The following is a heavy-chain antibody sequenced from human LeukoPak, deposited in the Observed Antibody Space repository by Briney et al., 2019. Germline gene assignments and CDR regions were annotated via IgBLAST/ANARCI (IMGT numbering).Heavy chain of an antibody. V-gene: IGHV4-59*08. J-gene: IGHJ4*02. CDR1: GGSVSGGSISSYY. CDR3: ARAPRGGSGSLILDY. CDR2: IYYSGST. D-gene: IGHD3-10*01. Sequence: SETLSLTCTVSGGSVSGGSISSYYWSWIRQPPGRGLEWIGYIYYSGSTNYNPSLKSRVTISVDTSKNQFSLKLSSVTAADTAVYYCARAPRGGSGSLILDYWGQGTLVTVSS.